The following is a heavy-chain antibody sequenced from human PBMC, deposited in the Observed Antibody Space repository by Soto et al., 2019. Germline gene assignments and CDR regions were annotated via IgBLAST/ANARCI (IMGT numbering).Heavy chain of an antibody. CDR3: AIQDCTNDVCLEAAVTVGGALES. Sequence: EVQLVQSGGGLAQPGKSLRLSCAASGFTFSKFWMHWVRQVPGKGPVWVSYISSDGTTTDYADSVKGRFTISRDNAKDTLYLQMDSLRAEDTAVYYCAIQDCTNDVCLEAAVTVGGALESWGQGTLVTVSS. D-gene: IGHD2-8*01. CDR2: ISSDGTTT. CDR1: GFTFSKFW. V-gene: IGHV3-74*01. J-gene: IGHJ1*01.